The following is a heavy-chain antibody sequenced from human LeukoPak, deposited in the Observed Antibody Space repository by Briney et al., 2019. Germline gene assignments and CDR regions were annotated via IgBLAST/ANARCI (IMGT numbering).Heavy chain of an antibody. Sequence: GGSLRLSCAASGFTFSSYTMSWVRQAPGKGLEWVSDISVSGDSTYYADSVKGRHTISRGNSKNTLSLQMNSLRAEDTAVYYCASGGRYSYGSFDYWGQGTLVTVSS. J-gene: IGHJ4*02. V-gene: IGHV3-23*01. CDR1: GFTFSSYT. CDR3: ASGGRYSYGSFDY. CDR2: ISVSGDST. D-gene: IGHD5-18*01.